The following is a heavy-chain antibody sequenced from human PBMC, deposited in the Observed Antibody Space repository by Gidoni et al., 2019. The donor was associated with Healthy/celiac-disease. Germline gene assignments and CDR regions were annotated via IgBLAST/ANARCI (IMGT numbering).Heavy chain of an antibody. V-gene: IGHV4-34*01. CDR2: INHSGSP. Sequence: QVQLQQWGAGLLKPSATLSLTCAVYGGSFSGYYWSWIRQPPGKGLEWIGEINHSGSPNYNPSLKSRVTISVDTSKNQFSLKLSSVTAADTAVYYCARGANSGYCSSTSCPGPYYYYYMDVWGKGTTVTVSS. CDR1: GGSFSGYY. D-gene: IGHD2-2*01. CDR3: ARGANSGYCSSTSCPGPYYYYYMDV. J-gene: IGHJ6*03.